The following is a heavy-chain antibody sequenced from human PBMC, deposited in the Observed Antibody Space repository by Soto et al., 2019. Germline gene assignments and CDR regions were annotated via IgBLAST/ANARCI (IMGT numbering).Heavy chain of an antibody. Sequence: QMQLVQSGAEVKKPGSSVKVSCKDSGGTLSSFINYPINWVRQAPGQGLEWMGGIVPNVGTVNYAQKFQGRVTITADKSTGTAYMEVSSLRSEDTALYYCARRDTSGFLRYFDNWGQGTLVTVSS. CDR2: IVPNVGTV. CDR1: GGTLSSFINYP. D-gene: IGHD3-3*01. CDR3: ARRDTSGFLRYFDN. J-gene: IGHJ4*02. V-gene: IGHV1-69*06.